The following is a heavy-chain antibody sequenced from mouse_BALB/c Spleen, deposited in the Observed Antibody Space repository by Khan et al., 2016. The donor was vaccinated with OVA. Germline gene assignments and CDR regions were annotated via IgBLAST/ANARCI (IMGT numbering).Heavy chain of an antibody. J-gene: IGHJ2*01. V-gene: IGHV1S137*01. CDR2: ISTDSVNT. CDR1: GYTFTDYS. CDR3: SIRDYFDY. Sequence: QVQLQQSGPELVRPGVSVKISCKGSGYTFTDYSTHWVKQSHAKSLEWIGVISTDSVNTNYNQKFKGKATLTVDKSSSTAYMELARMTSEDSAIYYCSIRDYFDYWGQGTTLTVSS.